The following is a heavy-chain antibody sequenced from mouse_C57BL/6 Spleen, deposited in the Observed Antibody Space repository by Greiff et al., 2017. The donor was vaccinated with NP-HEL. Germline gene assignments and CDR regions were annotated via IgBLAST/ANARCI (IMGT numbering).Heavy chain of an antibody. CDR3: ARGGLYYGSSNWYFDV. J-gene: IGHJ1*03. Sequence: VKLVESGAELVRPGTSVKMSCKASGYTFTNYWIGWAKQRPGHGLEWIGDIYPGGGYTNYNEKFKGKATLTADKSSSTAYMQFSSLTSEDSAIYYCARGGLYYGSSNWYFDVWGTGTTVTVSS. D-gene: IGHD1-1*01. CDR2: IYPGGGYT. V-gene: IGHV1-63*01. CDR1: GYTFTNYW.